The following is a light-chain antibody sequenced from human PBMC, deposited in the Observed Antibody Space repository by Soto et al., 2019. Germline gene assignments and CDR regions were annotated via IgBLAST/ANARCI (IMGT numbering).Light chain of an antibody. CDR3: KKSSTWSPWK. CDR2: DAS. CDR1: QSVTIH. J-gene: IGKJ1*01. V-gene: IGKV3-11*01. Sequence: VLGTRSPSTLSLSPGERSTLSCRASQSVTIHLAWYQQKPGQAPRLLIYDASKRATGITARFSGSGSGTDLTLHISSIASEDFDLYSCKKSSTWSPWKFRQGTKVDIK.